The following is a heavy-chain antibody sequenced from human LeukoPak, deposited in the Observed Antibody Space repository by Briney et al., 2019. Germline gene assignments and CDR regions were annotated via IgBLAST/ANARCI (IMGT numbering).Heavy chain of an antibody. J-gene: IGHJ4*02. CDR2: IYYSGST. V-gene: IGHV4-59*01. Sequence: PSETLSLTCTVSGGSISSYYWSWIRQPPGKGLEWIGYIYYSGSTNYNPSLKSRVTISVDTSKNQFSLKLSSVTAADTAVYYCARHPFSDPFDYWGQGILVTVSS. CDR1: GGSISSYY. CDR3: ARHPFSDPFDY. D-gene: IGHD2-21*02.